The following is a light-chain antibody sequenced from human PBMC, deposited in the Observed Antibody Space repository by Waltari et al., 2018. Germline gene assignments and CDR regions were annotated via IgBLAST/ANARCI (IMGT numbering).Light chain of an antibody. Sequence: DIQMTQSPSTLSASVEDRVTITCRASQSFSGWLAWYQQKPGKAPKLLIYKASTLESGVPSRFSGSGSGTEFTLTISSLQPDDVATYYCQQYHTYPLTFGGGTKVEI. CDR2: KAS. J-gene: IGKJ4*01. CDR1: QSFSGW. CDR3: QQYHTYPLT. V-gene: IGKV1-5*03.